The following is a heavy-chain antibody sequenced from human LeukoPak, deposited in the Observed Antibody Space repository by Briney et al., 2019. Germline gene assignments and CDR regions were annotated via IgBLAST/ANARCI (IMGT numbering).Heavy chain of an antibody. CDR1: GFTFSDSR. CDR2: INRDGSEK. D-gene: IGHD2-21*01. CDR3: VRGDWYFES. Sequence: GRSLRLSCATSGFTFSDSRMTWVRQVPGEGLQWVANINRDGSEKHFLDSVEGRFTISRDNARKSLYLQMSSLRPQDTAVYFCVRGDWYFESWGQGTLVTVSS. V-gene: IGHV3-7*04. J-gene: IGHJ4*02.